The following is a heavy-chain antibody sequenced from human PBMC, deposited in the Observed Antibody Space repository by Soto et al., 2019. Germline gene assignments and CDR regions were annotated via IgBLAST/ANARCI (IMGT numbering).Heavy chain of an antibody. V-gene: IGHV3-30-3*01. CDR3: ARDRPFKYDFWSGYADV. CDR1: GFTFSSYA. Sequence: GGSLRLSCAASGFTFSSYAMHWVRQAPGKGLEWVAVISYDGSNKYYADSVKGRFTISRDNSKNTLYLQMNSLRAEDTAVYYCARDRPFKYDFWSGYADVWGQGTTVTVSS. CDR2: ISYDGSNK. D-gene: IGHD3-3*01. J-gene: IGHJ6*02.